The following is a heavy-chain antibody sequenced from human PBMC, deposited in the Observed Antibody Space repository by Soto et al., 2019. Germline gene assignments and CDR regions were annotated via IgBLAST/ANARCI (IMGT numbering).Heavy chain of an antibody. CDR2: IIPIFGTA. D-gene: IGHD3-10*01. V-gene: IGHV1-69*12. Sequence: QVQLVQSGAEVKKPGSSVKGSCKASGGTFSGYAISWVRQAPGQGLEWMGGIIPIFGTANYAQKFQGRVTITADESTSTAYMELSSLRSEDTAVYYCARVFTYYYGSGSYPAGMDLWGQGTTVTVSS. J-gene: IGHJ6*02. CDR1: GGTFSGYA. CDR3: ARVFTYYYGSGSYPAGMDL.